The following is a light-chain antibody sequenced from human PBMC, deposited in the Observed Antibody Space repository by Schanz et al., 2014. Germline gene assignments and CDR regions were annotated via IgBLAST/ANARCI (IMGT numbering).Light chain of an antibody. CDR1: QSILYTSDSRDY. Sequence: DIVMTQSPDSLAVSLGERATINCKSSQSILYTSDSRDYLAWYQHKPGQPPKLLIYWASTRQSGVPDRFSGSGSGTDFTLTISSLQAEDVAIYYCQQYYNTPRTFGQGTKVEIK. V-gene: IGKV4-1*01. CDR2: WAS. CDR3: QQYYNTPRT. J-gene: IGKJ1*01.